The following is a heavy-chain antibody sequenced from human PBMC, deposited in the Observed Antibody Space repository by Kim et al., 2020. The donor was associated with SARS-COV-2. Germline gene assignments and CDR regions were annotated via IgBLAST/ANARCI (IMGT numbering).Heavy chain of an antibody. Sequence: NTHYHPTPQSRVTKSVETAKNPFSLKLSSVTAADTAVYYCARYGDEYVDYWGQGTLVTVSS. CDR3: ARYGDEYVDY. V-gene: IGHV4-30-2*05. CDR2: NT. J-gene: IGHJ4*02. D-gene: IGHD3-10*01.